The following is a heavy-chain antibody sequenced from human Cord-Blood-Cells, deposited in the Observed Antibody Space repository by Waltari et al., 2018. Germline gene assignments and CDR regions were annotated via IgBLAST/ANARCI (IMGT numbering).Heavy chain of an antibody. CDR1: GGSFSGYY. CDR2: INHSGST. J-gene: IGHJ4*02. V-gene: IGHV4-34*01. Sequence: QVQLQQWGAGLLKPPETLSLTCAVYGGSFSGYYWSWIRQPPGKGLEWIGEINHSGSTNYNPSLKSRVTIAVDTSKNQFSLKLSSVTAADTAVYYCARGMGYDSSGYLESYFDYWGQGTLVTVSS. CDR3: ARGMGYDSSGYLESYFDY. D-gene: IGHD3-22*01.